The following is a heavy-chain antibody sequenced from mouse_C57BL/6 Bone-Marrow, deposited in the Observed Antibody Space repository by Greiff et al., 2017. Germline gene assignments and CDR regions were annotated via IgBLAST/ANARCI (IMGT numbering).Heavy chain of an antibody. D-gene: IGHD1-1*01. J-gene: IGHJ4*01. Sequence: EVQLQQSGPELVKPGASVKISCKASGYTFTDYYMNWVKQSHGKSLEWIGDINPNNGGTSYNQKFKGKATLTVDKSSSTAYMELRSLTSEDSAVYYCAREGITTVVPYYAMDYWGQGTSVTDSS. CDR1: GYTFTDYY. V-gene: IGHV1-26*01. CDR2: INPNNGGT. CDR3: AREGITTVVPYYAMDY.